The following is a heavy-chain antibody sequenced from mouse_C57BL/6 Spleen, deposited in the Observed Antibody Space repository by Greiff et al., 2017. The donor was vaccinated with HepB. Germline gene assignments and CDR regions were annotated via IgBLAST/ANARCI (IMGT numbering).Heavy chain of an antibody. Sequence: EVQVVESGGGLVKPGGSLKLSCAASGFTFSDYGMHWVRQAPEKGLEWVAYISSGSSTIYYADTVKGRFTISRDNAKNTLFLQMTSLRSEDTAMYYCARRNNYDYGRGAVDYWGQGTTLTVSS. CDR3: ARRNNYDYGRGAVDY. V-gene: IGHV5-17*01. J-gene: IGHJ2*01. D-gene: IGHD2-4*01. CDR1: GFTFSDYG. CDR2: ISSGSSTI.